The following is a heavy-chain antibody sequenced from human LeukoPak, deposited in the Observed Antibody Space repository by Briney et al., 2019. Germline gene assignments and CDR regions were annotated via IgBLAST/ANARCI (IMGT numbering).Heavy chain of an antibody. Sequence: SETLSLTCTVSGGSISSSSYYWGWIRQPPGKGLEWIGSIYYSGSTYYNPSLKSRVTISVDTSKNQFSLKLSSVTAADTAVYYCARQYNWNDGFDYWGQGTLVTVSS. CDR2: IYYSGST. D-gene: IGHD1-1*01. J-gene: IGHJ4*02. V-gene: IGHV4-39*01. CDR3: ARQYNWNDGFDY. CDR1: GGSISSSSYY.